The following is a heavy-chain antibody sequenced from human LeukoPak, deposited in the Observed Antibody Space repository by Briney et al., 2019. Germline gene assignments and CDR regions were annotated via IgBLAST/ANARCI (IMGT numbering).Heavy chain of an antibody. CDR3: ARKALPRSWFDP. CDR2: IYASGST. V-gene: IGHV4-4*07. Sequence: SETLSLTYTVSGDSISSYYWSWIRQPAGKGLEWIGRIYASGSTNYNPSLKSRVTMSLDTSKNQFSLNLSSVTAADTAVYYCARKALPRSWFDPWGQGTLVTVSS. J-gene: IGHJ5*02. CDR1: GDSISSYY.